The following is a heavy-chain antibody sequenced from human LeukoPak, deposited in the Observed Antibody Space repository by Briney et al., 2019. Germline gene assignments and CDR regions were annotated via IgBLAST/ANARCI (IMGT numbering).Heavy chain of an antibody. CDR2: ISYDGSNK. J-gene: IGHJ3*02. CDR1: GFTFSSYG. Sequence: GGSLRLSCAASGFTFSSYGMHWVRQAPGKGLEWVAVISYDGSNKYYADSVKGRFTISRDNSKNTLYLQMNSLRAEDTAVYYCARDRPMIVVADALDIWGQGTMVTVSS. V-gene: IGHV3-30*19. CDR3: ARDRPMIVVADALDI. D-gene: IGHD3-22*01.